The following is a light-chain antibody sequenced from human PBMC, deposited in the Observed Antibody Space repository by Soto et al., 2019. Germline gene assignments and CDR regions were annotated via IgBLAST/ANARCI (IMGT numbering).Light chain of an antibody. CDR2: ATS. J-gene: IGKJ5*01. Sequence: PSSLSASVGDRVNITCRASQTVSSYLNWYQQKPGRVPKLLIYATSNLQSGVPSRFSGRGFGTDFTLTISSLQPEDFATYYCQQSFTTPSFGQGTRLEIK. V-gene: IGKV1-39*01. CDR1: QTVSSY. CDR3: QQSFTTPS.